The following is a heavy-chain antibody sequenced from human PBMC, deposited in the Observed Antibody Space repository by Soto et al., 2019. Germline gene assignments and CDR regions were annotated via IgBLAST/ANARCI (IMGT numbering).Heavy chain of an antibody. Sequence: GESLKISCKGSGYSFTSYWIAWVRQMPGKGLEWMGIIYPGDSDTMYSPSFEGQVTFSVDKSTSTAYLQWSSLKASDTAMYYCARQGSNGAYYYYGMDVWGQGTTVTV. J-gene: IGHJ6*02. CDR1: GYSFTSYW. V-gene: IGHV5-51*01. D-gene: IGHD2-8*01. CDR3: ARQGSNGAYYYYGMDV. CDR2: IYPGDSDT.